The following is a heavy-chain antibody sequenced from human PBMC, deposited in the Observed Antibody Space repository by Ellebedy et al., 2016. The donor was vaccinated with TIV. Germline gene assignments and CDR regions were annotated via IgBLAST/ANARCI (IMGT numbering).Heavy chain of an antibody. D-gene: IGHD4-17*01. V-gene: IGHV4-34*01. CDR3: AREKSDGDYGDYLYYYYGMDV. CDR2: INHSGGT. J-gene: IGHJ6*02. Sequence: SETLSLTCAVYGGSFSGYYWSWIRQPPGKGLEWIGEINHSGGTNYNPSLKSRVTTSVDTSKNQFSLKLSSVTAADTAVYYCAREKSDGDYGDYLYYYYGMDVWGQGTTVTVSS. CDR1: GGSFSGYY.